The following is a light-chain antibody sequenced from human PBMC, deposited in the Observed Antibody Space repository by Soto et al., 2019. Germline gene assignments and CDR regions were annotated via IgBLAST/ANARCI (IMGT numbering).Light chain of an antibody. V-gene: IGKV3D-15*01. Sequence: EIVMTQSPATLSVSPGERATLSCRASQSVNSHLAWYQQKPGQAPRLIIYGASSRATGIPARFSGSGSGTEFTLTISSLQSEDFAVYYCQQYNNWPPYTFGQGTTLEIK. CDR2: GAS. J-gene: IGKJ2*01. CDR3: QQYNNWPPYT. CDR1: QSVNSH.